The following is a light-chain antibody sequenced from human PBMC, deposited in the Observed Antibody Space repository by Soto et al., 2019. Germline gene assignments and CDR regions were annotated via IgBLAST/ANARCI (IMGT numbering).Light chain of an antibody. V-gene: IGKV2D-29*02. CDR2: EVS. J-gene: IGKJ5*01. Sequence: DVVMTQTPLSLSVAPGQPASISCNSSQNLLHITGETFLFWYLQKPGQSPQLLIYEVSTRVSGVPDRFSGSGSGTDFTLEISRVETDDVGIYYCMQSTQLPPTFGQGTRLEIK. CDR1: QNLLHITGETF. CDR3: MQSTQLPPT.